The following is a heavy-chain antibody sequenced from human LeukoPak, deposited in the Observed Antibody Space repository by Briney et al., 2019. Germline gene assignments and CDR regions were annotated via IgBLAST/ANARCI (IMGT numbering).Heavy chain of an antibody. CDR1: GYTFNSYD. V-gene: IGHV1-8*02. CDR2: MNPNSGNT. CDR3: ARAVYDSGRYLIEDV. D-gene: IGHD3-10*01. J-gene: IGHJ6*04. Sequence: ASVKVSCKASGYTFNSYDINWVRQATGQGFEWMGWMNPNSGNTGYAQKFQGRVTMTRNTSISTAYMELSSLRSEDTAVYYCARAVYDSGRYLIEDVWGKGTTVTISS.